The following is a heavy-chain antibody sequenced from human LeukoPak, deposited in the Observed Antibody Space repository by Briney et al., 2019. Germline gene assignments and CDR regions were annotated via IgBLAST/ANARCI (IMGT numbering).Heavy chain of an antibody. CDR3: ASGYSYGPNDY. CDR1: GGSISSYY. V-gene: IGHV4-59*01. D-gene: IGHD5-18*01. CDR2: IYYSGST. J-gene: IGHJ4*02. Sequence: PSETLSLTCTVSGGSISSYYWSWIRQPPGKGLEWIGYIYYSGSTNYNPSLKSRVTISVDTSKNQFSLKLSSVTAADTAVYYCASGYSYGPNDYRGQGTLVTVSS.